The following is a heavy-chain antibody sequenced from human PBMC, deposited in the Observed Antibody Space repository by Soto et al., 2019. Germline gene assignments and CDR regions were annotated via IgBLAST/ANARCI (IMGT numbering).Heavy chain of an antibody. V-gene: IGHV4-30-4*01. CDR1: GGSISSGDYY. CDR3: ARGRLHLGELSYNYLDF. Sequence: PSETLSLTCTVSGGSISSGDYYWSWIRQPPGKGLEWIGYIYYSGSTYYNPSLKSRVTISVDTSKNQFSLKLSSVTAADTAVYYCARGRLHLGELSYNYLDFWGQGTLVTVSS. D-gene: IGHD3-16*02. CDR2: IYYSGST. J-gene: IGHJ4*02.